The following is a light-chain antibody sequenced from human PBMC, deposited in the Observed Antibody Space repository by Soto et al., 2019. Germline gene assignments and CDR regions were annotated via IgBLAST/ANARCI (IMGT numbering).Light chain of an antibody. CDR3: QQRSNWPT. CDR2: DAS. CDR1: QSVSSY. V-gene: IGKV3-11*01. J-gene: IGKJ3*01. Sequence: EIVLTQSPATLSLSPGERATLPCRASQSVSSYLAWYQQKPGQAPRLLIYDASNRATGIPARFSGSGSGTDFTLTISSLEPEDFAVYYCQQRSNWPTFGPGTKVDNK.